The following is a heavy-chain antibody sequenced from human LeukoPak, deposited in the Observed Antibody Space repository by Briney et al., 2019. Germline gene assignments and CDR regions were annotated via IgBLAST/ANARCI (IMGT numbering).Heavy chain of an antibody. CDR1: GYTFTGYY. V-gene: IGHV1-8*02. J-gene: IGHJ6*04. D-gene: IGHD3-10*01. Sequence: GASVKVSCKASGYTFTGYYMHWVRQAPGQGLEWMGWMNPNTGDTGQAQKFQGRVTMTRNTSISTAYMELSSLRSDDTAVYYCARDPYYGSGRYRYGMDVWGKGTTVTISS. CDR2: MNPNTGDT. CDR3: ARDPYYGSGRYRYGMDV.